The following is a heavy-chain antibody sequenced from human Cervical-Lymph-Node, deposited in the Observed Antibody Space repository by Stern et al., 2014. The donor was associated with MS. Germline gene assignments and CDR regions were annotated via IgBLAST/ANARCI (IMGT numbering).Heavy chain of an antibody. V-gene: IGHV2-26*01. D-gene: IGHD6-13*01. CDR2: ILANDEK. Sequence: SGPVLVKPTETLTLTCTVSGFSLSHVRMGVSWIRQPPGKALEWLAHILANDEKSYTTSLKGSLTISKDISKSQVILTMTHMDPADTATYYCARMMQHLAGDAFDIWGQGTMVSVSS. CDR1: GFSLSHVRMG. J-gene: IGHJ3*02. CDR3: ARMMQHLAGDAFDI.